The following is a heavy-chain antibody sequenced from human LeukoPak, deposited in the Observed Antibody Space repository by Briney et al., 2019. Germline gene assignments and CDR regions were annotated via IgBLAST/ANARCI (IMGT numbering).Heavy chain of an antibody. V-gene: IGHV3-33*08. CDR2: IWYDGSGK. Sequence: GGSLRLSCAASGFTFSSYAMHWVRQAPGKGLEWVAVIWYDGSGKYYGDSVKGRFTISRDNSKNTLYLQMSSLRAEDTAVYYCARISRDILTGYLYGMDVWGQGTTVTVSS. CDR1: GFTFSSYA. J-gene: IGHJ6*02. CDR3: ARISRDILTGYLYGMDV. D-gene: IGHD3-9*01.